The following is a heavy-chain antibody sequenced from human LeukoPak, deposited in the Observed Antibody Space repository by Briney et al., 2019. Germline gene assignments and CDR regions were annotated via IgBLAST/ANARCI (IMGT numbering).Heavy chain of an antibody. CDR3: ARGGSTKIDP. CDR2: MNPKTGDS. Sequence: ASVKVSCRASGYSFTNYDINWVRQTAGQGLEWIGWMNPKTGDSQYSQKFQGRVTMTRDISISTAYMELSRLRFEDTALYYCARGGSTKIDPWGQGTLVTVSS. V-gene: IGHV1-8*01. J-gene: IGHJ5*02. CDR1: GYSFTNYD. D-gene: IGHD2-2*01.